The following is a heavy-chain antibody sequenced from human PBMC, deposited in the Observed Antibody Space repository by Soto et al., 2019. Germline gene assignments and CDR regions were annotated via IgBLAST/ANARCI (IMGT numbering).Heavy chain of an antibody. CDR3: AREGVYYYYGMDV. V-gene: IGHV3-48*02. CDR1: GLTFSSYS. CDR2: ISSSSSTI. D-gene: IGHD3-16*01. Sequence: EVQLVESGGGLVQPGGSLRLSCAASGLTFSSYSMNWVRQAPGKGLEWVSYISSSSSTIYYADSVKGRFTISRDNAKNSLCMLMNGLRDADAAAYYCAREGVYYYYGMDVWGHGTTVTVSS. J-gene: IGHJ6*02.